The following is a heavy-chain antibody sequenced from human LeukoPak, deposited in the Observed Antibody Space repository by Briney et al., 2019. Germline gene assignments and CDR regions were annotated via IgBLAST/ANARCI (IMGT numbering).Heavy chain of an antibody. Sequence: KSSETLSLTCTVSGDSISSSSYYWGWIRQPPGKGLEWIGSIYYSGSTYYNPSLKSRVTISVDTSKNQFSLKLSSVTAADTAVYYCARALDYGDYAGTLDYWGQGTLVTVSS. CDR2: IYYSGST. CDR1: GDSISSSSYY. D-gene: IGHD4-17*01. J-gene: IGHJ4*02. V-gene: IGHV4-39*07. CDR3: ARALDYGDYAGTLDY.